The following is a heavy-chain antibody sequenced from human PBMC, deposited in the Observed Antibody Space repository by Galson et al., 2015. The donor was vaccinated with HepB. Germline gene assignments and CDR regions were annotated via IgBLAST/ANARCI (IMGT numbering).Heavy chain of an antibody. CDR1: GYTFTGYY. Sequence: SVKVSCKASGYTFTGYYMHWVRQAPGQGLEWMGWINPNSGDTNFAQKFHGRVTMTRDTSISTAYVELSGLTSDDTALYFCARLVLVPSAMLDYWGQGTLVTVSS. J-gene: IGHJ4*02. CDR3: ARLVLVPSAMLDY. D-gene: IGHD2-2*01. CDR2: INPNSGDT. V-gene: IGHV1-2*02.